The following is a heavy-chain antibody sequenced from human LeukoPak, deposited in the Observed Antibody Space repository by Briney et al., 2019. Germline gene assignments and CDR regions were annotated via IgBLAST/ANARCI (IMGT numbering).Heavy chain of an antibody. CDR1: GGTFSSYA. J-gene: IGHJ6*04. V-gene: IGHV1-69*01. CDR2: IIPIFGTA. D-gene: IGHD1-20*01. Sequence: SVTVSFKASGGTFSSYAISWVRQAPGQGLEWMGGIIPIFGTANYAQKFQGRVTITADESTSTAYMELSSLRSEDTAVYYCASVPSITEENYYYGMDVWGKGTTVTVSS. CDR3: ASVPSITEENYYYGMDV.